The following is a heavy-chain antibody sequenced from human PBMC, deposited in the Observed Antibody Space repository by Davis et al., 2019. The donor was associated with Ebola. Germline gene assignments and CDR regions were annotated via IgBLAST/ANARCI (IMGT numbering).Heavy chain of an antibody. CDR1: GFTFSSYA. Sequence: PGGSLRLSCAASGFTFSSYAMHWVRQAPGKGLEWVAVISYDGSNKYYADSVKGRFTISRDNSKNTLYLQMNSLRAEDTAVYYCARGYHLFDYWGQGTLVTVSS. CDR2: ISYDGSNK. CDR3: ARGYHLFDY. D-gene: IGHD2-2*01. J-gene: IGHJ4*02. V-gene: IGHV3-30*04.